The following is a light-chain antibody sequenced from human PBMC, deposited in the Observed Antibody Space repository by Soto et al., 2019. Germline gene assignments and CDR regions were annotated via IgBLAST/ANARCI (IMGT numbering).Light chain of an antibody. J-gene: IGLJ2*01. Sequence: SYELTQPPSVSVAPGKTARITCGGNNIGSKSVHWYQQKPGQAPVLVIYYDSDRPSGIPERFSGSNSGNTATLTISRVEAGDEADYYCQVWDSSSDHPVFGGGTKVTDL. CDR1: NIGSKS. CDR3: QVWDSSSDHPV. CDR2: YDS. V-gene: IGLV3-21*04.